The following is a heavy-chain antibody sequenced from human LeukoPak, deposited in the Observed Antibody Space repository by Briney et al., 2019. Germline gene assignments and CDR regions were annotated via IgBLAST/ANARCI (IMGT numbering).Heavy chain of an antibody. J-gene: IGHJ4*02. CDR2: ITSSGDIK. Sequence: GGSLRLSCATSGFTFTTYEMNWVRQAPGKGLEWVSYITSSGDIKTYADPVKGRFTMSRDDAKNSVYLQMNSLRPEDAAVYYCARDIYGDGDFDYWGQGTLVSVSS. CDR1: GFTFTTYE. D-gene: IGHD3-10*01. CDR3: ARDIYGDGDFDY. V-gene: IGHV3-48*03.